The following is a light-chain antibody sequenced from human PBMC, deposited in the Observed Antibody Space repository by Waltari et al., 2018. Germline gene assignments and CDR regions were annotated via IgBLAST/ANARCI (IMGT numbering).Light chain of an antibody. CDR2: DVS. J-gene: IGLJ2*01. V-gene: IGLV2-11*01. CDR3: CSYAGSYTLV. CDR1: SSDVGGYNY. Sequence: QSALTQPRSVSGSPGQSVTISSTGNSSDVGGYNYFSWYQQPPGKAPKLMIYDVSKRPSGVPDRFSGSKSGNTASLTISGLQAEDEADYYCCSYAGSYTLVFGGGTKLTVL.